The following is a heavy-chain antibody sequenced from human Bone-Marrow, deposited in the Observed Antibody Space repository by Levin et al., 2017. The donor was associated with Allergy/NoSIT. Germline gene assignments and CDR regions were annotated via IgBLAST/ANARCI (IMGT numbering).Heavy chain of an antibody. D-gene: IGHD3-16*02. CDR1: GVSVSDSRYY. CDR2: IYYSGSS. J-gene: IGHJ4*02. Sequence: SETLSLTCTVSGVSVSDSRYYWAWIRQPPGKRLEWIGTIYYSGSSDYNPSLKSRVTMSLETSRNQFSLNLTSVTAADTAVYYCARLADYVWGSFRTDFDYWGQGTRVSVSS. V-gene: IGHV4-39*01. CDR3: ARLADYVWGSFRTDFDY.